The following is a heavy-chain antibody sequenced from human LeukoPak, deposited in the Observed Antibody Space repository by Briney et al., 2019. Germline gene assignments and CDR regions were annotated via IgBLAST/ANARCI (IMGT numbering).Heavy chain of an antibody. CDR2: IIPILGIA. J-gene: IGHJ5*02. CDR1: GGTFSSYT. V-gene: IGHV1-69*02. CDR3: AALVPAAIGRWFDP. Sequence: RASVKVSCKASGGTFSSYTISWVRQAPGQGLEWMGRIIPILGIANYAQKFQGRVTTTADKSTSTAYMELSSLRSEDTAVYYCAALVPAAIGRWFDPWGQGTLVTVSS. D-gene: IGHD2-2*02.